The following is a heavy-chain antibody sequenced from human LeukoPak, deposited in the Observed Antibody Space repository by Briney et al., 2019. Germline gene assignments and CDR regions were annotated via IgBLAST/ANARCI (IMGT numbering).Heavy chain of an antibody. CDR3: SKDIGRVDTASTYIDV. V-gene: IGHV3-48*04. CDR1: GYTFSSYS. CDR2: ISSSSSTI. J-gene: IGHJ6*03. D-gene: IGHD5-18*01. Sequence: PGGSLRLSCAASGYTFSSYSMNWVRQAPGKGLEWVSYISSSSSTIYYADCVKGRFTISRDNGKNSMYLQMNSLRVEDKALDYCSKDIGRVDTASTYIDVWGKGTTVTISS.